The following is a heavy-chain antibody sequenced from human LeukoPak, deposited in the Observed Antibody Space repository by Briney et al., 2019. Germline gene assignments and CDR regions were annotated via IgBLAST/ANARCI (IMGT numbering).Heavy chain of an antibody. CDR3: AREWSRNFDY. V-gene: IGHV4-61*02. CDR1: GGSISSSSYY. CDR2: IYSSGST. J-gene: IGHJ4*02. Sequence: SETLSLTCTVSGGSISSSSYYWSWIRQPAGKGLEWIGRIYSSGSTNYSPSLKSRVTVSVDTSKNQFSLKLSSVTAADTAVYYCAREWSRNFDYWGQGTLVTVSS. D-gene: IGHD2-15*01.